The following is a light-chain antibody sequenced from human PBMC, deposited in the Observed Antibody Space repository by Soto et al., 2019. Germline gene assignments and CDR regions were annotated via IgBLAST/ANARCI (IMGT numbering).Light chain of an antibody. V-gene: IGKV3-20*01. Sequence: IVLTQSPGTLSLSPGERVTLSCRASESVTSNQIAWYQQKPGQAPRLLIYGASTRASGVPDRITGSGSGTDFTLTISALESEDSAVYYCQRYGASRGTFGQGTKVDIK. CDR3: QRYGASRGT. J-gene: IGKJ2*01. CDR1: ESVTSNQ. CDR2: GAS.